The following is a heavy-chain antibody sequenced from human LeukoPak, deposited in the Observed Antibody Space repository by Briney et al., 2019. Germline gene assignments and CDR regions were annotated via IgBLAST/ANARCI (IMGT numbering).Heavy chain of an antibody. Sequence: NPGGSLRLSCAASGFTFSSYSMTWVRQAPGKGLEWVSSISSSSSYIYYADSVKGRFTISRDNAKNSLYLQMNSLRAEDTAVYYCARADTAMALYYYGMDVWGQGTTVTVSS. CDR3: ARADTAMALYYYGMDV. CDR2: ISSSSSYI. V-gene: IGHV3-21*01. D-gene: IGHD5-18*01. CDR1: GFTFSSYS. J-gene: IGHJ6*02.